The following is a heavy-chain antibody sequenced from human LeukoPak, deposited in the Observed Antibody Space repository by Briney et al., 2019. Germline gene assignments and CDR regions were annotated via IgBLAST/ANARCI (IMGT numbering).Heavy chain of an antibody. CDR1: GFTFSSYA. V-gene: IGHV3-23*01. CDR2: ISGSGGST. Sequence: GGSLRLSCAASGFTFSSYAMSWVRQAPGKGLEWVSAISGSGGSTYYADSVKGRFTISRDNSKNTLYLQMNSLRAEDTAVYYCARESWYYDSSGYSSLLFDYWGQGTLVTVSS. CDR3: ARESWYYDSSGYSSLLFDY. J-gene: IGHJ4*02. D-gene: IGHD3-22*01.